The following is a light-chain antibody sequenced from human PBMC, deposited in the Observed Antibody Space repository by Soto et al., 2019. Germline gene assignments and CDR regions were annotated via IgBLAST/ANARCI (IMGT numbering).Light chain of an antibody. J-gene: IGKJ2*01. CDR3: QQYYSTPPT. Sequence: DIVMTQSPDSLAVSLGERATINCKSSQSVLHSSNNKNYLAWYQQKPGQPPKLLIYGASTRESGVPDRFSGRGSGTDFTLTISSLQAEDGAVYYCQQYYSTPPTFGQGTKLEIK. CDR1: QSVLHSSNNKNY. V-gene: IGKV4-1*01. CDR2: GAS.